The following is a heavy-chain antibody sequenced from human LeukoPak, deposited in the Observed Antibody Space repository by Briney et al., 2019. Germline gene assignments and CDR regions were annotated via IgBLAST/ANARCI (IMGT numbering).Heavy chain of an antibody. J-gene: IGHJ5*02. D-gene: IGHD3-10*01. Sequence: SETLSLTCAVYGGSFSGYYWSWIRQPPGRGLEWIGEINHSGSTNYNPSLKSRVTISVDTSKNQFSLKLSSVTAADTAVYYCARGRLWFGELLSPHNWFDPWGQGTLVTVSS. V-gene: IGHV4-34*01. CDR3: ARGRLWFGELLSPHNWFDP. CDR2: INHSGST. CDR1: GGSFSGYY.